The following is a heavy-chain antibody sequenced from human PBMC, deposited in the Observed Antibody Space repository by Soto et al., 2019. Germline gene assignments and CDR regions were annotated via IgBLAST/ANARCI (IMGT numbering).Heavy chain of an antibody. CDR1: GGSISSSSYY. Sequence: SETLSLTCTVSGGSISSSSYYWGWIRQPPGKGLEWIGSIYYSGSTYYNPSLKSRVTISVDTSKNQFSLKLSSVTAADTAVYYCARTRSSSAGVFDYWGQGTLVTVSS. J-gene: IGHJ4*02. V-gene: IGHV4-39*01. D-gene: IGHD6-6*01. CDR2: IYYSGST. CDR3: ARTRSSSAGVFDY.